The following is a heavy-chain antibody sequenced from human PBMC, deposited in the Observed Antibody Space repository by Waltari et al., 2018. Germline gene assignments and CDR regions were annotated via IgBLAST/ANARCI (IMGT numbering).Heavy chain of an antibody. CDR2: IYTSGST. D-gene: IGHD3-22*01. CDR1: GGSISSYY. Sequence: QVQLQESGPGLVKPSETLSLTCTVSGGSISSYYWSWIRQPAGTGLGWIGRIYTSGSTNYNPSLKSRVTMSVDTSKNQFSLKLSSVTAADTAVYYCARASYYDSSGYYDYYYYYMDVWGKGTTVTVSS. J-gene: IGHJ6*03. V-gene: IGHV4-4*07. CDR3: ARASYYDSSGYYDYYYYYMDV.